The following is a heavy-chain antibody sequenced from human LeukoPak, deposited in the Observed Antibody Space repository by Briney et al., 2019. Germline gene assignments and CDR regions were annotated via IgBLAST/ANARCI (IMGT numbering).Heavy chain of an antibody. Sequence: GGSLRLSCAASGFTFSSYWMSWVRQAPGKGLEWVSGISGRDGSDSGGRTYYADSVKGRFTISRDNSKNTLYLQMNSLRAEDTAVYYCAKDRGRRIVVVPATKWGTFDYWGQGTLVTVSS. J-gene: IGHJ4*02. D-gene: IGHD2-2*01. CDR1: GFTFSSYW. CDR2: ISGRDGSDSGGRT. V-gene: IGHV3-23*01. CDR3: AKDRGRRIVVVPATKWGTFDY.